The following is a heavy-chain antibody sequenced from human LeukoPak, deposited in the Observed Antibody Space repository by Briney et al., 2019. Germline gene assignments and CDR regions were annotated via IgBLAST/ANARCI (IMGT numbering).Heavy chain of an antibody. CDR1: GFTFSTYS. CDR3: ARDLLGWNYLFDY. Sequence: PGGSLRLSCAASGFTFSTYSMNWVRQAPGKGLEWVSSISSSSGYIFYADSAKGRFTISRDNAKNSLYLQMNSLRAEDTAVYYCARDLLGWNYLFDYWGQGTLVTVSS. J-gene: IGHJ4*02. V-gene: IGHV3-21*01. CDR2: ISSSSGYI. D-gene: IGHD1-7*01.